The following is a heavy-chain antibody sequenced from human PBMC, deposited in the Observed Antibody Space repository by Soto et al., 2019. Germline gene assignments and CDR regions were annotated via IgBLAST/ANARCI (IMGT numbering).Heavy chain of an antibody. D-gene: IGHD3-3*01. CDR3: ARGPYDFWSGYIADAFDV. CDR2: ISYDGSNK. J-gene: IGHJ3*01. CDR1: GFTFSSYT. V-gene: IGHV3-30-3*01. Sequence: QVQLVESGGSVVQPGRSLRLSCAASGFTFSSYTLHWVRQAPGKGLEWVALISYDGSNKYDADSVKGRFTISRDNSKNTLYLQMNSLRPEDTALFYCARGPYDFWSGYIADAFDVWGQGTMVTVSS.